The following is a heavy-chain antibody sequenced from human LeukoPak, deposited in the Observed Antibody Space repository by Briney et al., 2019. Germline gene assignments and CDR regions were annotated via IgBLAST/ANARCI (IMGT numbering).Heavy chain of an antibody. D-gene: IGHD2-2*01. J-gene: IGHJ3*02. V-gene: IGHV3-30*18. CDR2: ISYDGSNK. Sequence: GRSLRLSCAASGFTFSSYGMHWVRQAPGKGLEWVAVISYDGSNKYYADSVKGRFTISRDNSKNTLYLQMNSLRAEDTAVYSCAKDLTVVPAAMRYDAFDIWGQGTMVTVSS. CDR1: GFTFSSYG. CDR3: AKDLTVVPAAMRYDAFDI.